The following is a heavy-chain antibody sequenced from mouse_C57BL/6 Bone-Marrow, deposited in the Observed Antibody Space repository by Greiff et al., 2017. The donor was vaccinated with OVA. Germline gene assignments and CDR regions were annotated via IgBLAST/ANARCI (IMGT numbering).Heavy chain of an antibody. Sequence: DVKLVESGGGLVKPGESLKLSCAASGFTFSDYGMHWVRQAPEKGLEWVAYISSGSSTIYYADTVKGRFTLSRDNAKNTLFLQMSSLRSRETAVYYCACGDSCGRDYAMDYWGQGTSVTVSS. CDR2: ISSGSSTI. J-gene: IGHJ4*01. CDR3: ACGDSCGRDYAMDY. V-gene: IGHV5-17*01. D-gene: IGHD1-1*01. CDR1: GFTFSDYG.